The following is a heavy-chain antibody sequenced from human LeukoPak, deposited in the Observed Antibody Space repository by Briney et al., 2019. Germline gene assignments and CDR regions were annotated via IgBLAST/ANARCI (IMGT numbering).Heavy chain of an antibody. D-gene: IGHD3-22*01. CDR3: ARPATSGTYYSAFDY. CDR2: IYYSGST. Sequence: PSETLSLTCTVSGGSISSSNYYWGWVRQPPGKGLEWIGTIYYSGSTNYNPSLKSRVTISADIPKNQFSLKVSSVPAADTAVYYCARPATSGTYYSAFDYWGQGTLVTVSS. J-gene: IGHJ4*02. V-gene: IGHV4-39*01. CDR1: GGSISSSNYY.